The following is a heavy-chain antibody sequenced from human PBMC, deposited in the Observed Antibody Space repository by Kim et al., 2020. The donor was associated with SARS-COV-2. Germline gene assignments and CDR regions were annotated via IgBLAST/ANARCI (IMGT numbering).Heavy chain of an antibody. J-gene: IGHJ4*02. D-gene: IGHD6-19*01. Sequence: GGSLRLSCAASGFTFSRRAMSWVRQAPVKGLEWIASVNNGGNAYYADSVKGRFTVSRDITMDTLYLQMNSLTAEDTALYYCAKDHPSNGWPTFDSWGQGT. CDR1: GFTFSRRA. V-gene: IGHV3-23*01. CDR3: AKDHPSNGWPTFDS. CDR2: VNNGGNA.